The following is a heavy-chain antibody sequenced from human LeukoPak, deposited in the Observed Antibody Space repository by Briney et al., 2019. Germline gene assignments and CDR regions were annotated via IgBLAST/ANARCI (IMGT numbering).Heavy chain of an antibody. J-gene: IGHJ4*02. CDR3: TTGKTYDSSAYYTRF. CDR2: IRSKAYGGTT. CDR1: GFTFGDYA. D-gene: IGHD3-22*01. V-gene: IGHV3-49*03. Sequence: TGGSLRLSCTASGFTFGDYAMSWFRQAPGKGLEWVGFIRSKAYGGTTEYAASVKGRFTISRDDSKNTLYLQMNSLKTEDTAVYYCTTGKTYDSSAYYTRFWGQGTLVTVSS.